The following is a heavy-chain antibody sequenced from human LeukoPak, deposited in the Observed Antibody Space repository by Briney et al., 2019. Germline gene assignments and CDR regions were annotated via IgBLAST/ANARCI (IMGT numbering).Heavy chain of an antibody. D-gene: IGHD2-15*01. CDR2: ISSSSSYI. CDR1: GFTFSSYS. CDR3: ARDRIHLEKQTRVVVAATRSNYYYYYMDV. V-gene: IGHV3-21*01. Sequence: SGGSLRLSCAASGFTFSSYSMNWVRQAPGKGLEWVSSISSSSSYIYYADSVKGRFTISRDNAKNSLYLQMNSLRAEDTAVYYCARDRIHLEKQTRVVVAATRSNYYYYYMDVWGKGTTVTVSS. J-gene: IGHJ6*03.